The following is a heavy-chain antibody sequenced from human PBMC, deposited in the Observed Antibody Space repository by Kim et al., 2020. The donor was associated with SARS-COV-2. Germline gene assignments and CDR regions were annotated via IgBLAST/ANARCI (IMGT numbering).Heavy chain of an antibody. Sequence: TYYNPSLKSRVTISVDTSKNQFSLKLSSVTAADTAVYYCALRGALNGMDVWGQGTTVTVSS. CDR2: T. CDR3: ALRGALNGMDV. J-gene: IGHJ6*02. V-gene: IGHV4-39*01.